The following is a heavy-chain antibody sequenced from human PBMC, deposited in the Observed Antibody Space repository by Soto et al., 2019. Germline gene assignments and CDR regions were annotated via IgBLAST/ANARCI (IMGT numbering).Heavy chain of an antibody. CDR3: ARESLVGSGFREKAGGLVP. V-gene: IGHV4-61*01. CDR1: GDSVSSGTYY. Sequence: QVQLQESGPGLVKPSETLSLTCTVSGDSVSSGTYYWSWIRQPPGEGLEWIGYIYYSGTTNYNPSLKSRVNLSVDTSKNKLSLKLTSVTAADTAVYYCARESLVGSGFREKAGGLVPWGQGILVTVSS. D-gene: IGHD2-8*02. CDR2: IYYSGTT. J-gene: IGHJ5*02.